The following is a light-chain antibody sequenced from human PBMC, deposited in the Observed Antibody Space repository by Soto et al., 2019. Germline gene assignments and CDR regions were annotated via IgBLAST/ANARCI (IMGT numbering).Light chain of an antibody. J-gene: IGKJ4*01. CDR1: QAIRND. CDR3: LKDYTFPLT. Sequence: IQMTQSPSSLSASVGDRVTITCRASQAIRNDLGWYQQKPGKAPELLIYAASTLQSGVPSRFSGSGSGTDFTLTINSLQPEDFATYYCLKDYTFPLTCGGGNKGAIK. V-gene: IGKV1-6*01. CDR2: AAS.